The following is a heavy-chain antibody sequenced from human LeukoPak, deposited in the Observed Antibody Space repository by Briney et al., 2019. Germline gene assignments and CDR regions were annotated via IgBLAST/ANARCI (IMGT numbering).Heavy chain of an antibody. Sequence: SETLSLTCAVYGGSFSGYYWSWIRQPPGKGLEWIGTIYYSGTTYYNPSLKSRVTISVDTSKNQFSLKLSSVTAADTAVYYCARLYCSGGTCYSDRGAFDIWGQGTMVTVSS. J-gene: IGHJ3*02. CDR3: ARLYCSGGTCYSDRGAFDI. D-gene: IGHD2-15*01. CDR2: IYYSGTT. V-gene: IGHV4-34*01. CDR1: GGSFSGYY.